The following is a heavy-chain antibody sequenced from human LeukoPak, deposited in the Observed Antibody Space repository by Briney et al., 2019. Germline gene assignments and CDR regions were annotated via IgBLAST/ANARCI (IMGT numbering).Heavy chain of an antibody. CDR3: ARTIFRFLEWLPQVRASWFDP. V-gene: IGHV4-59*01. CDR2: IYYSGST. Sequence: SSETLSLTCTVSGGSISSYYWSWIRQPPGKGLEWIGYIYYSGSTNYNPALKSRVTISVDTSKNQFSLKLSSVTAADTAVYYCARTIFRFLEWLPQVRASWFDPWGQGTLVTVSS. J-gene: IGHJ5*02. CDR1: GGSISSYY. D-gene: IGHD3-3*01.